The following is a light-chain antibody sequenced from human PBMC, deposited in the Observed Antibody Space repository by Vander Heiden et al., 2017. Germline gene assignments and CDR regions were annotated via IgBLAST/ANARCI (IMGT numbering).Light chain of an antibody. CDR3: QQANSFPIT. CDR1: QGISSW. J-gene: IGKJ5*01. V-gene: IGKV1D-12*01. Sequence: IQMTQSPSSVSASVGDRVTITCRASQGISSWLDWYQQKPGKAPKLLIYAASSVQSGVPSRFSGSGSGTDFTLTISSLQPEDFATYYCQQANSFPITFGQGTRLEIK. CDR2: AAS.